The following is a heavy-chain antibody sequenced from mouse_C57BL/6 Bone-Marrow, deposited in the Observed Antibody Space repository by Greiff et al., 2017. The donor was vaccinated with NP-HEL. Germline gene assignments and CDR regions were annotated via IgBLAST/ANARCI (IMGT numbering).Heavy chain of an antibody. CDR1: GYTFTSYW. D-gene: IGHD4-1*02. CDR2: IYPGNSDT. CDR3: TRSQLGRDFDY. V-gene: IGHV1-5*01. J-gene: IGHJ2*01. Sequence: VHVKQSGTVLARPGASVKMSCKTSGYTFTSYWMHWVKQRPGQGLEWIGAIYPGNSDTSYNQKFKGKAKLTAVTSASTAYMELSSLTNEDSAVYYCTRSQLGRDFDYWGQGTTLTVFS.